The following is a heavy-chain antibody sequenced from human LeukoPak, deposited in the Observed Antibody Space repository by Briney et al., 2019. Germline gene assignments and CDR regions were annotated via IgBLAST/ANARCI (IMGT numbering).Heavy chain of an antibody. CDR2: IIPIFGTA. J-gene: IGHJ4*02. V-gene: IGHV1-69*01. Sequence: SVKVSCKASGGTFSSYAISWVRQAPGQGLEWMGGIIPIFGTANYAQKFQGRVTITADESTSTAYMELSSLRSEDTAVYYCATPQVYSSSSLFXYWGQGTLVTVS. CDR1: GGTFSSYA. CDR3: ATPQVYSSSSLFXY. D-gene: IGHD6-6*01.